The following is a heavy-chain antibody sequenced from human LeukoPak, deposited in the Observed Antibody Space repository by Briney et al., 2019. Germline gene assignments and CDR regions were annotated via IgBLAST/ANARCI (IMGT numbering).Heavy chain of an antibody. V-gene: IGHV1-18*01. CDR1: GYTFTSYG. CDR3: ATEYCSGGSCYSYYYYGMDV. CDR2: ISAYNGNT. D-gene: IGHD2-15*01. J-gene: IGHJ6*02. Sequence: AASVKVSCKASGYTFTSYGISWVRQAPGQGLEWMGWISAYNGNTNYAQKLQGRVTMTTDTSTSTAYMELRSLRSDDTAVYYCATEYCSGGSCYSYYYYGMDVWGQGTTVTVSS.